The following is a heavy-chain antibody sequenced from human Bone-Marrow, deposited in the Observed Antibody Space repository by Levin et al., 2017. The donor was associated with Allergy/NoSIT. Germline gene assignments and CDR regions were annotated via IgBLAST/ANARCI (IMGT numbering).Heavy chain of an antibody. CDR3: ARVVPTDLNWFDP. D-gene: IGHD2-2*01. CDR2: MYHSGST. V-gene: IGHV4-38-2*01. J-gene: IGHJ5*02. CDR1: GYSISSGYY. Sequence: SQTLSLTCAVSGYSISSGYYWGWIRQPPGKGLEWIGSMYHSGSTYYNLSLKSRVTISVDTSKNQFSLKLSSVTAADTAVYYCARVVPTDLNWFDPWGQGTLVTVSS.